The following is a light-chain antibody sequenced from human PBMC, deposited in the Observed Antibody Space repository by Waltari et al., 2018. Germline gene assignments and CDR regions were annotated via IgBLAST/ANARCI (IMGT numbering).Light chain of an antibody. J-gene: IGLJ3*02. CDR1: SAHIGAGYD. CDR3: QSYDSLSGSM. Sequence: QSVLPQPPSVSGDPGQRVTISCTWSSAHIGAGYDVHWYQHLPGKVPKLLIYGNSARPSGVPLRFSGYKSGTSAYLAITGLQAEDEATYYCQSYDSLSGSMFGGGTKLTVL. CDR2: GNS. V-gene: IGLV1-40*01.